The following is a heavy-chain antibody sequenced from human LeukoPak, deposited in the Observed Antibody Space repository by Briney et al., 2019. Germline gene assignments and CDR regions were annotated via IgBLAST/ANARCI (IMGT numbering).Heavy chain of an antibody. V-gene: IGHV3-48*03. CDR1: GFSSSTYL. CDR2: TIGSGTTI. J-gene: IGHJ4*02. D-gene: IGHD6-19*01. CDR3: ARDAKEWQWLVDH. Sequence: PGGSPRLSCAPSGFSSSTYLMNWVRHAPREWREWVSYTIGSGTTIYYTDSVKGRFTLSRDKAKKSTYLQMSSLRAEDRAVYHCARDAKEWQWLVDHWGEGNPCSVSS.